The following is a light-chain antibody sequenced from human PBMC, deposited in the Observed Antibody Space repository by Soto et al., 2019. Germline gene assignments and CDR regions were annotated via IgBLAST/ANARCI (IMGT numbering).Light chain of an antibody. CDR1: SSDVGNYNY. CDR2: EVS. Sequence: QSALTQPASVSGSPGKSITISCTGTSSDVGNYNYVSWYQQHPSQAPKLMIYEVSNRPSGISNRVSGSKSGNTASLTISGLQAEYEADYYCSSYTSSGTWVFGGGTKLTVL. J-gene: IGLJ3*02. CDR3: SSYTSSGTWV. V-gene: IGLV2-14*01.